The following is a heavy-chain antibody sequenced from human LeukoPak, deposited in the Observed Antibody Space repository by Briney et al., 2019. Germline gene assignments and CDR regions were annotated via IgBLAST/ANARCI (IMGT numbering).Heavy chain of an antibody. V-gene: IGHV3-30*02. J-gene: IGHJ4*02. Sequence: PGGSLRLSCAASGFTFSSYWMSWVRQAPGKGLEWVTFITSDGNNKYYADSVKGRFTISRDNSKNTLYLQMNSLRAEDSAVYYCAKEVWQWLPPDYWGPGTLVTVSS. CDR1: GFTFSSYW. D-gene: IGHD6-19*01. CDR2: ITSDGNNK. CDR3: AKEVWQWLPPDY.